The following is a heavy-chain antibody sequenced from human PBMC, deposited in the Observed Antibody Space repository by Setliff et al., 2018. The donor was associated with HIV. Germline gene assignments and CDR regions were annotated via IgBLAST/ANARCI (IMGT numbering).Heavy chain of an antibody. D-gene: IGHD3-22*01. V-gene: IGHV4-61*09. CDR3: ARILLYDSSACFVNAFDI. CDR1: GGSISSGSNY. CDR2: IYTSGST. J-gene: IGHJ3*02. Sequence: KPSETLSLTCTVSGGSISSGSNYWSWIRQPAGKGLEWIGHIYTSGSTNYNPSLKSRVTISVDTSKNQFYLKLSSVTAADTAVYYCARILLYDSSACFVNAFDIWGQGTVVTVS.